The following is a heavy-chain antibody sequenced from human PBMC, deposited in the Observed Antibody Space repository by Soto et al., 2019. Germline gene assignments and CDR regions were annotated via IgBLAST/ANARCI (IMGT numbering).Heavy chain of an antibody. V-gene: IGHV3-30*18. J-gene: IGHJ6*02. Sequence: GGSLRLSCAASGFTFISYGMHWVRQAPGKGLEWVAVISYDGSNKYYADSVKGRFTISRDNSKNTLYLQMNSLRAEDTAVYYCAKGAAAGTGYYYGMDVWGQGTTVTVSS. CDR3: AKGAAAGTGYYYGMDV. CDR1: GFTFISYG. D-gene: IGHD6-13*01. CDR2: ISYDGSNK.